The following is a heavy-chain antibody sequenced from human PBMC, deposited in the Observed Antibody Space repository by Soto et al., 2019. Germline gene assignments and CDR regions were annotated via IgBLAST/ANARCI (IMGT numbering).Heavy chain of an antibody. Sequence: QVQLLESGGGVVQPGRSLRLSCEASGFTFSTYGMHWVRQAPGKGLEWVAIISYDENTRYYADSLKGRFTISRDNSKNTLYLDLSNVTPEDTAVYYCAKEVLAAGQGWFDPWGQGTLVTVSS. CDR1: GFTFSTYG. V-gene: IGHV3-30*18. J-gene: IGHJ5*02. CDR2: ISYDENTR. CDR3: AKEVLAAGQGWFDP. D-gene: IGHD6-13*01.